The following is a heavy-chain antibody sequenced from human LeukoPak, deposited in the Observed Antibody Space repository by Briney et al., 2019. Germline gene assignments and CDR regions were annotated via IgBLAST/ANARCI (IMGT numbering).Heavy chain of an antibody. V-gene: IGHV1-46*01. CDR2: INPSGGST. D-gene: IGHD3-10*01. J-gene: IGHJ3*02. CDR3: ARGTLALGFGELLLDI. CDR1: GYTFTSYY. Sequence: ASVKVSCKASGYTFTSYYMHWVRQAPGQGREWMGVINPSGGSTSYAQRFQGRVTMTRDTSTSTVYMELSSLRSEDTAVYYCARGTLALGFGELLLDIWGQGTLLTVSS.